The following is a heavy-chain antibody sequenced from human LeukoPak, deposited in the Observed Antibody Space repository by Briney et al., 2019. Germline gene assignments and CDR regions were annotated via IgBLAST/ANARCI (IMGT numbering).Heavy chain of an antibody. CDR2: ISHDGSNK. Sequence: GRSLRLSCAASGFTFSSYAMHWVRQAPGKGLEWVAVISHDGSNKCYADSVKGRFTISRDNSKNTLYLQMNSLRAEDTAVYYCARDRYSYGRFFDYWGQGTLVTVSS. CDR3: ARDRYSYGRFFDY. CDR1: GFTFSSYA. V-gene: IGHV3-30*04. J-gene: IGHJ4*02. D-gene: IGHD5-18*01.